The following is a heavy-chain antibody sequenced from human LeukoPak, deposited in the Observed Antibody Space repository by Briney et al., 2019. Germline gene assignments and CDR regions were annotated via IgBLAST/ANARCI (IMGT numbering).Heavy chain of an antibody. J-gene: IGHJ3*02. D-gene: IGHD2-2*01. CDR1: GFTFSSLV. CDR2: IAYDGSNK. V-gene: IGHV3-30*18. CDR3: AKSMSSTRSDNAFDI. Sequence: GGSLRLSCAASGFTFSSLVMHWVRQAPGKGLEWVALIAYDGSNKYYADSVKGRFTISRDNSKNTLYLQMNTLRAEAPALYYCAKSMSSTRSDNAFDIWGQGTMVTVSS.